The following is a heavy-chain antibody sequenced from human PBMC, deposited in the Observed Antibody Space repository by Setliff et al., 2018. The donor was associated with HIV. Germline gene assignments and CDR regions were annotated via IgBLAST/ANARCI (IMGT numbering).Heavy chain of an antibody. J-gene: IGHJ6*02. CDR1: GFTFSSYG. CDR2: ISSSSSTI. CDR3: ARRGDYYYYYAMDF. V-gene: IGHV3-48*01. D-gene: IGHD3-10*01. Sequence: PGGSLRLSCAASGFTFSSYGMNWVRQAPGKGLEWVSYISSSSSTIYYADSVKGRFTISRDNAKNSLYLQMNSLRAEDTAVYYCARRGDYYYYYAMDFWGQGTTVTVSS.